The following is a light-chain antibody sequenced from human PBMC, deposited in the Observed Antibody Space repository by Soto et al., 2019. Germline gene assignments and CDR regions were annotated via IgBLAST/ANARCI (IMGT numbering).Light chain of an antibody. V-gene: IGLV2-14*01. CDR2: EVS. CDR3: SPYTTSSTQV. Sequence: QSALTQPASVSGSPGQSITISCTGTSSDIGYYNYVSWYRQHPGKAPKLMIYEVSNRPSGVSYRFSGSKSGNTASLAISGLQAEDEADYYCSPYTTSSTQVFGGGTKVTVL. CDR1: SSDIGYYNY. J-gene: IGLJ3*02.